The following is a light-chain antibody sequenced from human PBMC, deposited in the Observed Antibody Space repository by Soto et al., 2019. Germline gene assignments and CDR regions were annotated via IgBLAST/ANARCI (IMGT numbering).Light chain of an antibody. J-gene: IGKJ1*01. CDR2: GVS. CDR1: QSISNY. CDR3: HQYNDWPRGT. V-gene: IGKV3-15*01. Sequence: EIVMTQSPAALSVSPGERATLSCRASQSISNYLAWYQQKPGQAPRLLIYGVSTRATDIPARFSGGGSGTEFTLTINSLQSEDVAVYYCHQYNDWPRGTFGQGTKVDIK.